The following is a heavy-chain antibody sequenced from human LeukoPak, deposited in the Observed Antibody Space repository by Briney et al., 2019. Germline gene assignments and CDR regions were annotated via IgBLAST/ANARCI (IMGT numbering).Heavy chain of an antibody. CDR1: GFTFSTYS. J-gene: IGHJ4*02. CDR3: ARHDYNFEY. V-gene: IGHV3-48*01. CDR2: ISSDSQTI. D-gene: IGHD5-24*01. Sequence: GGSLRLSCAASGFTFSTYSLNWVRQAPGKGLEWISYISSDSQTIYYADSVKGRFTISRDNAKNSLYLQMNSLRAEDTAVYYCARHDYNFEYWGQGTLVTVSS.